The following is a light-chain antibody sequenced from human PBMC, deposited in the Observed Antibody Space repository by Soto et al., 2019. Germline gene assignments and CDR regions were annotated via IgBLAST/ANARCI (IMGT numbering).Light chain of an antibody. CDR3: QQYNNWPPWT. CDR1: QSISSD. J-gene: IGKJ1*01. V-gene: IGKV3-15*01. CDR2: GAF. Sequence: EIVMTQSPATLSVSPGERATLSCRASQSISSDLAWYQQKPGQAPRLFIYGAFTRATGIPARISGSGSGTEFTLTISSLQSEDFAVYYCQQYNNWPPWTFGQGTKVDIK.